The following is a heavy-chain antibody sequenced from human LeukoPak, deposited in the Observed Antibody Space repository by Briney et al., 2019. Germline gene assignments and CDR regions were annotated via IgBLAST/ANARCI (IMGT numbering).Heavy chain of an antibody. D-gene: IGHD6-19*01. V-gene: IGHV3-21*01. Sequence: GGSLRLSCAASGFTFSNYWMHWVRQAPGKGLEWVSSISSSSSYIYYADSVKGRFTISRDNAKNSLYLQMNSLRAEDTAVYYCARDRVAVAAYHDAFDIWGQGTMVTVSS. CDR1: GFTFSNYW. CDR2: ISSSSSYI. J-gene: IGHJ3*02. CDR3: ARDRVAVAAYHDAFDI.